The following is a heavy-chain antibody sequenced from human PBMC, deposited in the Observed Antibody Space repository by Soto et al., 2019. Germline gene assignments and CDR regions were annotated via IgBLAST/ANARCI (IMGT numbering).Heavy chain of an antibody. D-gene: IGHD1-26*01. V-gene: IGHV3-23*05. J-gene: IGHJ5*01. CDR3: AKGRLAVGSDWFDS. CDR1: GFTFYTYA. Sequence: TGGSLRLSCEASGFTFYTYAMIWVRQAPGKGLEWVTAIDSDGTDTYHADFVKGRFTVSRDNSKNTLYLQMRSLTAEDTALYYCAKGRLAVGSDWFDSWGPGTLVTVSS. CDR2: IDSDGTDT.